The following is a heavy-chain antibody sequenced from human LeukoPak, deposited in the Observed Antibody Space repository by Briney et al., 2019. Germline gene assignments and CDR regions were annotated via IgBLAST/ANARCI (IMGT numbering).Heavy chain of an antibody. CDR2: MNPNSGNT. CDR3: AGGPSSSSWYYYYMDV. CDR1: GYTFTSYD. D-gene: IGHD6-13*01. V-gene: IGHV1-8*01. Sequence: GASVKVSCKASGYTFTSYDINWVRQATGQGLEWMGWMNPNSGNTGYAQKFQGRVTMTRNTSISTAYMELSSLRSEDTAVYYCAGGPSSSSWYYYYMDVWGKGTTVTISS. J-gene: IGHJ6*03.